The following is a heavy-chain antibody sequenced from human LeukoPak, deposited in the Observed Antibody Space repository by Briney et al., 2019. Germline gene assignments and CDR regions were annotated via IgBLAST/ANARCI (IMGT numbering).Heavy chain of an antibody. D-gene: IGHD3-22*01. CDR2: IYYSGST. V-gene: IGHV4-39*07. Sequence: PSETLSLTCTVSGGSISSSSYYWGWIRQPPGKGLEWIGSIYYSGSTYYNPSLKSRVTISVDTSKNQFSLKLSSVTAADTAVYYCASTRPLYDSSGYYRLDARYYFDYWGQGTLVTVSS. CDR3: ASTRPLYDSSGYYRLDARYYFDY. CDR1: GGSISSSSYY. J-gene: IGHJ4*02.